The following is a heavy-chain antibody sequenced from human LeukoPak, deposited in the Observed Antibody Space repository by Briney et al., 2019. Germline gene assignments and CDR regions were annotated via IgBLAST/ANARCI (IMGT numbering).Heavy chain of an antibody. CDR1: GYTFTNYG. D-gene: IGHD2-15*01. CDR2: INPNSGGT. CDR3: AREEGEGSYYFDY. J-gene: IGHJ4*02. V-gene: IGHV1-2*02. Sequence: ASVKVSCKASGYTFTNYGISWVRQAPGQGLEWMGWINPNSGGTNYAQKFQGRVTMTRDTSISTAYMELSRLRSDDTAVYYCAREEGEGSYYFDYWGQGTLVTVSS.